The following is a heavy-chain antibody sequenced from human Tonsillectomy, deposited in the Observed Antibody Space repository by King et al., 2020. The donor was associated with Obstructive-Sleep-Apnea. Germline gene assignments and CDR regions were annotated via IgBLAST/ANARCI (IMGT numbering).Heavy chain of an antibody. CDR2: ISSSSSSI. J-gene: IGHJ3*02. Sequence: EKQLVQSGGGLVQPGGSLRLSCAASGFTFSSYTMNWVRQAPGKGLEWVSYISSSSSSIYYADSVKGRFTITRDNAKNSLYLQMNSLRAEDTAVYYCARELWTNAFDIWGQGTMVTVSS. CDR3: ARELWTNAFDI. D-gene: IGHD3-10*01. V-gene: IGHV3-48*04. CDR1: GFTFSSYT.